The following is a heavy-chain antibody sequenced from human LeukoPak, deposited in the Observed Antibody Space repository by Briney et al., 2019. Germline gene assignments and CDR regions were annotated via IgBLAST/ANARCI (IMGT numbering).Heavy chain of an antibody. D-gene: IGHD5-24*01. Sequence: GGSLRLSCAASGFTFTTYWMSWVRQAPGKGLEWVANTNQDGIEKYYVASVKGRFTISRDNAKNSMYVQMNSLRAEDTAVYYCARGFDGYYGFDIWGQGTMVTVSS. CDR2: TNQDGIEK. V-gene: IGHV3-7*05. J-gene: IGHJ3*02. CDR1: GFTFTTYW. CDR3: ARGFDGYYGFDI.